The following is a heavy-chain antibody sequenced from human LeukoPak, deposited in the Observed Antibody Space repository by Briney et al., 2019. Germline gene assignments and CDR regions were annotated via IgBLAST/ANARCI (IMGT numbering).Heavy chain of an antibody. J-gene: IGHJ4*02. V-gene: IGHV4-34*01. CDR1: GGSFSGYY. CDR3: ARRTIFGANVGEDY. D-gene: IGHD3-3*01. Sequence: SETLSLTCAVYGGSFSGYYWSWIRQPPGKGLEWIGEINHSGSTNYNPSLKSRVTISVDTSKNQFSLKLSSVTAADTALYYCARRTIFGANVGEDYWGQGTLVTVSS. CDR2: INHSGST.